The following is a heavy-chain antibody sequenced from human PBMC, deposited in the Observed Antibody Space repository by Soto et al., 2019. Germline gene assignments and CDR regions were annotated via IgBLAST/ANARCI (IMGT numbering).Heavy chain of an antibody. CDR1: EFTFSDYA. Sequence: EVHLLESGGGLLQPGGSLRLSCAASEFTFSDYAMSWVRQAPGKGPEWVSGISASGDNTYPADSVKGRFIISRDNSKNTLYLQMNSLRAEDTAVYYCAKGTFYGNHLFDFWGQGTLVTVSS. D-gene: IGHD4-17*01. CDR3: AKGTFYGNHLFDF. V-gene: IGHV3-23*01. J-gene: IGHJ4*02. CDR2: ISASGDNT.